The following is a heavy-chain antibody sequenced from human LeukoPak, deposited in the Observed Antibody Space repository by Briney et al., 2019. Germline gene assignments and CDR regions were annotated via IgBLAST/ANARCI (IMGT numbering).Heavy chain of an antibody. V-gene: IGHV1-2*02. J-gene: IGHJ4*02. Sequence: ASVKVSCKASGYTFTGYYMHWVRQAPGQGLEWMGWINPNSGGTNYAQKFQGRVTMTRDTSISTAYMELSRLRSDDTAVYYCARDPGRAAIYYFDYWGQGTLVTVSS. CDR1: GYTFTGYY. D-gene: IGHD2-2*01. CDR3: ARDPGRAAIYYFDY. CDR2: INPNSGGT.